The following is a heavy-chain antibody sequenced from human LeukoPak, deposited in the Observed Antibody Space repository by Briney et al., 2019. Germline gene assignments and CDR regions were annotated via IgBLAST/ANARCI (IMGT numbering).Heavy chain of an antibody. CDR1: GFTFSNYA. CDR2: ISFDGNTK. CDR3: ARDLRPYSGSCADY. V-gene: IGHV3-30-3*01. D-gene: IGHD1-26*01. J-gene: IGHJ4*02. Sequence: GGSLRLSCSASGFTFSNYAMHWVRQAPGKGLGWVAVISFDGNTKYYTDSVKGRLTISRDNSMNTVYLQMNSLKPEDTAVYYCARDLRPYSGSCADYWGQGTLVTVSS.